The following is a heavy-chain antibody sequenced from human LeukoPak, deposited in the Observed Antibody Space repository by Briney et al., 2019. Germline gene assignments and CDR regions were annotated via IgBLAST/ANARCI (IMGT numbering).Heavy chain of an antibody. D-gene: IGHD1-1*01. CDR1: GFTFSSFD. J-gene: IGHJ6*03. CDR3: ARGPPRGKYYYMDV. V-gene: IGHV3-13*01. Sequence: GGSLRLSCAASGFTFSSFDMRWVRQPTGQGLEWVSTIGTASVTYYPGSVEGRFTLSRDNAKNSLYLQMNSLTAGDTAVYYCARGPPRGKYYYMDVWGKGTTVTVSS. CDR2: IGTASVT.